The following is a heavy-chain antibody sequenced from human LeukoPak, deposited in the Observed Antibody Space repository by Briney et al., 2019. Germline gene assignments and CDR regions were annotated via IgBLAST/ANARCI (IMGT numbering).Heavy chain of an antibody. V-gene: IGHV1-18*01. CDR3: ARDLRHAWITSAVAGRFDY. J-gene: IGHJ4*02. Sequence: VSVKVSCKASGYTFTSYGISWVRQAPGQGLEWMGWISAYNGNTNYAQKLQGRVTMTTDTSTSTAYMELRSLRSDDTAVYYCARDLRHAWITSAVAGRFDYWGQGTLVTVSS. CDR1: GYTFTSYG. CDR2: ISAYNGNT. D-gene: IGHD6-19*01.